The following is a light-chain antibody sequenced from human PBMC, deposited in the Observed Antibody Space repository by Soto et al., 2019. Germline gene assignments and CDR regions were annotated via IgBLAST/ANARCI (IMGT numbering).Light chain of an antibody. J-gene: IGKJ3*01. CDR3: QKYNSAPRT. Sequence: DIQMTQSPSSLSASVGDRVTITCRASQGISNYLAWYQQKPGKVPKLLIYAASTLQSGVPSRFNGSGSGTDFTLTISGLQPEDVATYYCQKYNSAPRTFGPGTKVDIK. CDR2: AAS. V-gene: IGKV1-27*01. CDR1: QGISNY.